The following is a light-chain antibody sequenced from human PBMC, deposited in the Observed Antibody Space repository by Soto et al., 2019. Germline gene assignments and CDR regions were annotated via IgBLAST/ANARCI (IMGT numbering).Light chain of an antibody. CDR2: GAS. J-gene: IGKJ4*01. CDR1: QSVSSSY. V-gene: IGKV3-20*01. Sequence: EIVLTQSPGTLSLSPGERATLSCRASQSVSSSYLAWYQQKPGQAPRLLIYGASSRATGIPDRFSGSGSGTAFTLTIIRLEAADVAVYYCQQYDSSLGLTFGGGTKVEIK. CDR3: QQYDSSLGLT.